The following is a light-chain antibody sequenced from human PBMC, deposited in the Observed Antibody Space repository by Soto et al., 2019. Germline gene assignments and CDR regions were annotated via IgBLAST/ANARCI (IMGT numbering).Light chain of an antibody. CDR3: QQYGSSPPVYT. V-gene: IGKV3-20*01. CDR1: QSVSSNY. J-gene: IGKJ2*01. CDR2: GAS. Sequence: EIVLTQSPGTLSLSPGERATLSCRASQSVSSNYLAWYQQKPGQAPRLLIYGASSRLTGIPDRFSGSGSGTDFTLTISRLEPEDFAVYYCQQYGSSPPVYTFGQGTKVDTK.